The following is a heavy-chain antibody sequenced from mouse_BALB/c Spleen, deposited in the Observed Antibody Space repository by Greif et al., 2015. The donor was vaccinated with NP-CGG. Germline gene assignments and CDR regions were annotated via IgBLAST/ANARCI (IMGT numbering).Heavy chain of an antibody. CDR1: GYTFTDYA. D-gene: IGHD2-1*01. CDR2: ISTYYGDA. CDR3: ARGRGNYYFDY. J-gene: IGHJ2*01. Sequence: VQLQQSGAELVRPGVSVKISCKGSGYTFTDYAMHWVKQSHAKSLEWIGVISTYYGDASYNQKFKGKATMTVDKSSSTAYMELARLTSEDSAIYYCARGRGNYYFDYWGQGTTLTVSS. V-gene: IGHV1S137*01.